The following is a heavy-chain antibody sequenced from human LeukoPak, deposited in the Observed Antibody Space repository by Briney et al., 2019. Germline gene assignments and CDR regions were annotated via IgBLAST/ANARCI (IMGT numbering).Heavy chain of an antibody. V-gene: IGHV3-21*01. Sequence: GGSLRLSCAASGFTFSSDSMNWVRQAPGKGLEWVSSISSSSSYIYYADSVKGRFTIPRDNAKNSLYLQMNSLRAEDTAVYYCARGQYYYGSGSPNWFDPWGQGTLVTVSS. CDR2: ISSSSSYI. J-gene: IGHJ5*02. CDR1: GFTFSSDS. CDR3: ARGQYYYGSGSPNWFDP. D-gene: IGHD3-10*01.